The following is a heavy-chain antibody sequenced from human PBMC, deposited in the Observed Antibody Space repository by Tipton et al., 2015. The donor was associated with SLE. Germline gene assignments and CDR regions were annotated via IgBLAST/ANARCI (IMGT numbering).Heavy chain of an antibody. CDR3: ARGGIAAAGTGYWYFDL. D-gene: IGHD6-13*01. V-gene: IGHV4-59*01. CDR1: GGSISSYY. CDR2: IYYSGST. J-gene: IGHJ2*01. Sequence: TLSLTCTVSGGSISSYYWSWIRQPPGKGLEWIGYIYYSGSTNYNPSLKSRVTISVDTSKNQFSLKLSSVTAADTAVYYCARGGIAAAGTGYWYFDLWGRGTLVTVSS.